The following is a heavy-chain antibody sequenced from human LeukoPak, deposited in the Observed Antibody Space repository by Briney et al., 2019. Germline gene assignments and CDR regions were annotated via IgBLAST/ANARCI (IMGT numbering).Heavy chain of an antibody. CDR2: FHNSGTS. D-gene: IGHD3-16*01. CDR3: TRGAGWLIDY. CDR1: DDSISDYY. Sequence: PSETLSLTCTVSDDSISDYYRGWIRQPPGKGLEWIGYFHNSGTSTYNPSLKSRVTISADTSKNQFSLKLNSLTTADTAVYYCTRGAGWLIDYWGQGILVSVSS. J-gene: IGHJ4*02. V-gene: IGHV4-59*01.